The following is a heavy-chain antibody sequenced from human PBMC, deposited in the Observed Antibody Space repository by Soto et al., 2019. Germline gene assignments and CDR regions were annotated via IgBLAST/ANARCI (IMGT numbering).Heavy chain of an antibody. CDR2: ISGSGGST. J-gene: IGHJ4*02. Sequence: GGSLRLSCAASGFTFSSYAMRWVRQAPGKGLEWVSAISGSGGSTYYADSVKGRFTISRDNSKNTLYLQMNSLRAEDTAVYYCAKVPYYYESSGYCFDYWGQGTLVTVSS. D-gene: IGHD3-22*01. CDR1: GFTFSSYA. CDR3: AKVPYYYESSGYCFDY. V-gene: IGHV3-23*01.